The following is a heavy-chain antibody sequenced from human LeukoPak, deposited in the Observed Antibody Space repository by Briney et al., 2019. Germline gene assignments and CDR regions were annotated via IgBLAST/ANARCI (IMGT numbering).Heavy chain of an antibody. CDR1: GFRFSDYW. D-gene: IGHD3-16*01. CDR2: IKKDGSEK. V-gene: IGHV3-7*05. Sequence: PGGSLRLSCVASGFRFSDYWISWVRQAPGKGLEWVANIKKDGSEKNYVDSVKGRFTISRDNAKNSLYLQMNSLRVEDTAAYYCTTEFCRPGYWGQGTLVTVSS. CDR3: TTEFCRPGY. J-gene: IGHJ4*02.